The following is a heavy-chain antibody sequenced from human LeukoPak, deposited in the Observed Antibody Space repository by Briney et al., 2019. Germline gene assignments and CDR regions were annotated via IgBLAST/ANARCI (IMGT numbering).Heavy chain of an antibody. CDR1: GGSISSSSYY. CDR3: QGWGYCSSTSCPDY. CDR2: IYYSGST. V-gene: IGHV4-39*07. Sequence: PSETLSLTCTVSGGSISSSSYYWGWIRQPPGKGLEWIGSIYYSGSTYYNPSLKSRVTISVDTSKNQFSLKLSSVTAADTAVYYCQGWGYCSSTSCPDYWGQGTLVTVSS. D-gene: IGHD2-2*01. J-gene: IGHJ4*02.